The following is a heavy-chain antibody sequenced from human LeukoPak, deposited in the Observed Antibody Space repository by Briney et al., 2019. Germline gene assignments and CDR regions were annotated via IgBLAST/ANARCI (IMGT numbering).Heavy chain of an antibody. Sequence: GGSLRLSCATSGSTFSSNWMSWVRHVPGRGLDWVANIKPDGSAEYYAASVKGRFTVSRDNAKNSLYLQMNSLRADDTAVYYCARKLGYCTGASCYVDYWGQGTLVTVSS. CDR3: ARKLGYCTGASCYVDY. CDR2: IKPDGSAE. CDR1: GSTFSSNW. J-gene: IGHJ4*02. D-gene: IGHD2-2*01. V-gene: IGHV3-7*03.